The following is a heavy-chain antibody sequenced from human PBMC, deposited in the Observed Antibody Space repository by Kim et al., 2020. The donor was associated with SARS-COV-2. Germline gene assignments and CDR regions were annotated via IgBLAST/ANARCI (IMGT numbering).Heavy chain of an antibody. CDR2: ISGSGGST. V-gene: IGHV3-23*01. CDR3: SKDSMVRGIITTHFDS. Sequence: GGSLRLSCAASGFSFSSHAMSGVRQAPGKGLEWVSFISGSGGSTYYADSVKGRFTISRDNSKNTLYLQMNSLRAEDTAVYYCSKDSMVRGIITTHFDSWGQGTLVTVSS. D-gene: IGHD3-10*01. CDR1: GFSFSSHA. J-gene: IGHJ4*02.